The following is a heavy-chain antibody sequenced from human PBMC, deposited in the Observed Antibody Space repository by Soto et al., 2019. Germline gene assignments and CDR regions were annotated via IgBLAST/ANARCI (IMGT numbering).Heavy chain of an antibody. CDR3: ARDQGYCSSTSCYVTPPYFDY. V-gene: IGHV1-69*13. CDR2: IIPIFGTA. CDR1: GGTFSSYA. J-gene: IGHJ4*02. Sequence: SVKVSCKASGGTFSSYAISCVRRAPGQGLEWMGGIIPIFGTANYAQKFQGRVTITADESTSTAYMELSSLRSEDTAVYYCARDQGYCSSTSCYVTPPYFDYWGQGTLVTVSS. D-gene: IGHD2-2*01.